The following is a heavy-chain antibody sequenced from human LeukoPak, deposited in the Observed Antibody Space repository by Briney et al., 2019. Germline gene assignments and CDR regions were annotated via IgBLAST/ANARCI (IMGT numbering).Heavy chain of an antibody. CDR1: GFTFSSYW. D-gene: IGHD3-22*01. Sequence: GGSLRLSCAASGFTFSSYWMHWVRQAPWKELVWVSRIKSVGRSTSYADSVKGRFTISRDNAKNTLYLQMNSLRVEDTAVYYCASSSGGFNWFDPWGQGTLVTVSS. CDR2: IKSVGRST. V-gene: IGHV3-74*01. J-gene: IGHJ5*02. CDR3: ASSSGGFNWFDP.